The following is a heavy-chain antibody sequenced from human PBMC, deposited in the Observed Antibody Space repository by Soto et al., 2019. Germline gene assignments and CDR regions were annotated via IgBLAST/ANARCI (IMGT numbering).Heavy chain of an antibody. CDR1: GGSISSYY. CDR2: IYYSGST. J-gene: IGHJ5*02. V-gene: IGHV4-59*01. Sequence: ETLSLTCTVSGGSISSYYWSWIRQPPGKGLEWIGYIYYSGSTNYNPSLKSRVTISVDTSKNQFSLKLSSVTAADTAVYYCARELVAEPRSRIAARPGWFDPWGQGTLVTVSS. D-gene: IGHD6-6*01. CDR3: ARELVAEPRSRIAARPGWFDP.